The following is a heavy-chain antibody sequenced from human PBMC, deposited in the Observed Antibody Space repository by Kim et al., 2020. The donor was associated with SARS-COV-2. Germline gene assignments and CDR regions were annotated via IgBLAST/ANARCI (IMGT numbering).Heavy chain of an antibody. CDR2: INPTGTTT. CDR3: ARDNSVGDNSWWFDP. J-gene: IGHJ5*02. V-gene: IGHV1-46*01. D-gene: IGHD1-20*01. CDR1: GYIFTNNY. Sequence: ASVKVSCKASGYIFTNNYMHWVRQAPGQGLEWMGLINPTGTTTWYAQKFQDRVTLSRDTSTSTDYMELSSLRSEDTAVYYCARDNSVGDNSWWFDPWGQGTLVSVSS.